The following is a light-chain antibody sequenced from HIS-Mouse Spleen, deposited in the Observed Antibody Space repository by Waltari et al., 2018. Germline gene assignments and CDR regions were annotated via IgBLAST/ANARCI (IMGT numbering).Light chain of an antibody. V-gene: IGLV2-23*01. Sequence: QSALTQPASVSGSPGQSITISCTGTSSDVGSYNLVSWYQQHPGKAPKLMLYEGSKRPAGVLNRFSGSKSGNTASLTSSGLQAEDEADYYCCSYAGSSTWVFGGGTKLTVL. CDR2: EGS. CDR1: SSDVGSYNL. CDR3: CSYAGSSTWV. J-gene: IGLJ3*02.